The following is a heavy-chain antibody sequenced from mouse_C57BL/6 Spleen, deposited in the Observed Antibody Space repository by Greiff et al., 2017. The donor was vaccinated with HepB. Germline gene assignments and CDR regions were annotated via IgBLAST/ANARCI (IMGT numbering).Heavy chain of an antibody. Sequence: VQLQQSGPELVKPGASVKISCKASGYAFSSSWMNWVKQRPGKGLEWIGRIYPGDGDTNYNGKFKGKATLTADKSSSTAYMQLSSLPSEDSAVYFCAREDGYSYAMDYWGQGTSVTVSS. CDR3: AREDGYSYAMDY. CDR2: IYPGDGDT. V-gene: IGHV1-82*01. J-gene: IGHJ4*01. D-gene: IGHD2-3*01. CDR1: GYAFSSSW.